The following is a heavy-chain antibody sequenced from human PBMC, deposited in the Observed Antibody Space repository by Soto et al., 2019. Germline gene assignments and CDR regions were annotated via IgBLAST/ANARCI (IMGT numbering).Heavy chain of an antibody. CDR2: IHPRDSDT. CDR1: GYSFSSYW. CDR3: VRPDNSGYYVN. V-gene: IGHV5-51*01. J-gene: IGHJ4*02. D-gene: IGHD3-22*01. Sequence: EVQQGQSGVEVKKPGESLKISCKGSGYSFSSYWIGWVRQVPETGLEWMGIIHPRDSDTRYSPSFQGQVTMSVDKSINSAFLQWRSLKGSDTAMSYCVRPDNSGYYVNWGQGTLVTVSS.